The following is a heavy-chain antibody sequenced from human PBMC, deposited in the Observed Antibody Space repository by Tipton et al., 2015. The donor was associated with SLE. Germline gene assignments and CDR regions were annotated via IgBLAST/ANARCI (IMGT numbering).Heavy chain of an antibody. CDR2: ISSDGSNK. CDR1: RFTFSSYA. J-gene: IGHJ4*02. D-gene: IGHD3-10*01. V-gene: IGHV3-30-3*01. CDR3: AREYDSGSFDY. Sequence: QLVQSGGGVVQPGRSLRLSCAASRFTFSSYAIHWVRQAPGEGLEWVALISSDGSNKYYADSVKGRFTISRDNSRNTLYLQMHSLRAEDTAVYYCAREYDSGSFDYWGQGTLVTVSS.